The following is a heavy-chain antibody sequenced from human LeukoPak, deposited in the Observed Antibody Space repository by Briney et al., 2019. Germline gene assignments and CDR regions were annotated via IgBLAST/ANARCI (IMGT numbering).Heavy chain of an antibody. V-gene: IGHV3-66*02. CDR3: AKGKARGVTTVDVSDY. J-gene: IGHJ4*02. CDR2: IYRGGNT. D-gene: IGHD4-17*01. Sequence: GGSLRLSCAASGFIVSSNYMNWVRQGPGKGLEWVSVIYRGGNTFYTDSVRGRFTISRDNSKNILYLQMNSLRPEDTAVYYCAKGKARGVTTVDVSDYWGQGTLVTVSS. CDR1: GFIVSSNY.